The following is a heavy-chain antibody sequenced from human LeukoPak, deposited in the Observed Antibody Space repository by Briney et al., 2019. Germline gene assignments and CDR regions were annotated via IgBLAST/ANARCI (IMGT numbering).Heavy chain of an antibody. CDR1: GFTFSRYS. CDR2: IWYDGNKK. D-gene: IGHD2-21*01. CDR3: VRDPGNSAMDV. V-gene: IGHV3-33*08. J-gene: IGHJ6*02. Sequence: GGSLRLSCGASGFTFSRYSMNWVRQAPGKGLEWVAVIWYDGNKKYYADSVKGRFTISRDNSKNMMYLQMNSLRADDTAVYYCVRDPGNSAMDVWGQGTTVTVSS.